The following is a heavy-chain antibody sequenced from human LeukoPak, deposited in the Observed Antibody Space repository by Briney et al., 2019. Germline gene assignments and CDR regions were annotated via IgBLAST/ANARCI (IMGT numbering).Heavy chain of an antibody. CDR3: ARVPRSSSWDFMSSPPDVLFDY. CDR2: ISAYNGNT. V-gene: IGHV1-18*01. D-gene: IGHD6-13*01. J-gene: IGHJ4*02. CDR1: GYTFTSYG. Sequence: ASVKVSCKASGYTFTSYGISWVRQATGQGLEWMGWISAYNGNTSYAQKLQGRVTMTTDTSTSTAYMELRSLRSDDTAVYYCARVPRSSSWDFMSSPPDVLFDYWGQGTLVTVSS.